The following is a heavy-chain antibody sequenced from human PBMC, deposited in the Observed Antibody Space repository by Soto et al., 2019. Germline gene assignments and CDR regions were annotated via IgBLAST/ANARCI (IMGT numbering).Heavy chain of an antibody. V-gene: IGHV4-39*01. J-gene: IGHJ4*02. CDR2: IYYSGST. CDR1: GGSISSSSYY. Sequence: PSETLSLTCTVSGGSISSSSYYWGWIRQPPGKGLEWIGSIYYSGSTYYNPSLKSRVTISVDTSKNQFSLKLSSVTAADTAVYYCARSATFLYDILTGYYKYGTAFDYWGQGTLVTVSS. D-gene: IGHD3-9*01. CDR3: ARSATFLYDILTGYYKYGTAFDY.